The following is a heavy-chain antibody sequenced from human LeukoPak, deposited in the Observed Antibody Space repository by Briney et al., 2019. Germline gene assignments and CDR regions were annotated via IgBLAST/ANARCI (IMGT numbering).Heavy chain of an antibody. CDR2: IYPGDSDT. CDR1: GYNFTNYW. J-gene: IGHJ4*02. CDR3: ARRFRGDCSGGSCYGFDY. V-gene: IGHV5-51*01. D-gene: IGHD2-15*01. Sequence: GESLKISCKGSGYNFTNYWIGWVRQMPGKGLEWMGIIYPGDSDTRYRPSLQGQVTISADKSISTAYLQWSSLKASDTAMYHCARRFRGDCSGGSCYGFDYWGQGTLVTVSS.